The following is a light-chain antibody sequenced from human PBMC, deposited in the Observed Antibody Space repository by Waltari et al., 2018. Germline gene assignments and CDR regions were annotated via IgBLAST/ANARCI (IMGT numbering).Light chain of an antibody. CDR1: QSISSY. CDR3: QQSYSTPYT. J-gene: IGKJ2*01. CDR2: AAS. Sequence: DIQMTQSPSSLSASVGDRVTITCRASQSISSYLNWYPQKPGKAPQLLIYAASSLQSGVPSRFSGSGSGTDFTLTISSLQPEDFSTYYCQQSYSTPYTFGQGTKLEIK. V-gene: IGKV1-39*01.